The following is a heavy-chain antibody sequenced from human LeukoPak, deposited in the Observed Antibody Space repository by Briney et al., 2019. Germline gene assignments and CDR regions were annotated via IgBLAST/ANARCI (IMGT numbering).Heavy chain of an antibody. D-gene: IGHD3-16*02. CDR3: ARVTFGGVIVNYYYYYMDV. CDR1: GGSISSYY. J-gene: IGHJ6*03. V-gene: IGHV4-59*01. CDR2: IYYSGST. Sequence: PSETLSLTCTVSGGSISSYYWSWIRQPPGKGLEWIGYIYYSGSTNYNSSFKSRVTISIDTSKNQFSLRLSSVTAADTAVYYCARVTFGGVIVNYYYYYMDVWGKGTTVTVPS.